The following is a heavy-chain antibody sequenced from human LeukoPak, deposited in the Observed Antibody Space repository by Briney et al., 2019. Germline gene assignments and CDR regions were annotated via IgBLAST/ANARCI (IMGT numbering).Heavy chain of an antibody. Sequence: GGSLRLSCAASGFTFSSYAMSWVRQAPGKGLEWVSAISGSGGSTYYADSVKGRFTISRDNSKNTLYLQMNSLRAEDTAVYYCAKDALPGYSYGYGTALDYWGQGTLVTVSS. CDR2: ISGSGGST. CDR1: GFTFSSYA. V-gene: IGHV3-23*01. CDR3: AKDALPGYSYGYGTALDY. D-gene: IGHD5-18*01. J-gene: IGHJ4*02.